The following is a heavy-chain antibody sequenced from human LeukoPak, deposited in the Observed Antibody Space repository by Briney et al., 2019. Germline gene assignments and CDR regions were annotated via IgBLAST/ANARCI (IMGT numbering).Heavy chain of an antibody. CDR3: AKHMRATNTYSFFGLDV. CDR1: GFTFKDYS. CDR2: INWNGGGT. J-gene: IGHJ6*02. D-gene: IGHD1-26*01. Sequence: GRSLRLSRAATGFTFKDYSMHWVRQPPGKGLEWGSSINWNGGGTDYADSVKGRFTISRDNAKNSLYLQLSSLRPEDTALYYCAKHMRATNTYSFFGLDVWGQGTTVTVSS. V-gene: IGHV3-9*01.